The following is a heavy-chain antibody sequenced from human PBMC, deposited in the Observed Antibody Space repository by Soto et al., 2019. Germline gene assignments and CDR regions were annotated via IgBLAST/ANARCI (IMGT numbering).Heavy chain of an antibody. CDR3: AKKGRAGCGTSSCYAWFDP. V-gene: IGHV3-30*18. D-gene: IGHD2-2*01. CDR2: ISYDGSYK. Sequence: QVQLVESGGGVVQPGSSLRLTCAASGFTFRDYAMHWVRQAPGRGLEWVAVISYDGSYKNYADSVRGRFTISRDNSKNMVYVQMNSLVTEDTAVYYCAKKGRAGCGTSSCYAWFDPWGQGTLVTVSS. CDR1: GFTFRDYA. J-gene: IGHJ5*02.